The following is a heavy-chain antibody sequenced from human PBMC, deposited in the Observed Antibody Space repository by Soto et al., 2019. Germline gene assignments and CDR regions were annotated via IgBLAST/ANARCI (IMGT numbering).Heavy chain of an antibody. V-gene: IGHV4-31*03. Sequence: PSETLSLTCTVSGGSISSGGYYWSWIRQHPGKGLEWIGYIYYSGSTYYNPSLKSRVTISVDTSKNQFSLKLSSVTAADTAVYYCAMADYSGHHIPIGMDVWCKGTTVTVS. CDR3: AMADYSGHHIPIGMDV. D-gene: IGHD5-12*01. CDR2: IYYSGST. J-gene: IGHJ6*04. CDR1: GGSISSGGYY.